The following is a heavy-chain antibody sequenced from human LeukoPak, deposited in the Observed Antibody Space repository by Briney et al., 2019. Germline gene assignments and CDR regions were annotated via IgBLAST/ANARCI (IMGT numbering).Heavy chain of an antibody. Sequence: PSETLSLTCTVSGGSISSYYWSWIRQPPGKGLEWIGYIYYSGSTNYNPSFKSRVIISVDMSKNQFSLRLSSMTAADTAVYYCARGGRFGELEMDYWGQGTLVTVSS. CDR3: ARGGRFGELEMDY. D-gene: IGHD3-10*01. CDR2: IYYSGST. CDR1: GGSISSYY. J-gene: IGHJ4*02. V-gene: IGHV4-59*01.